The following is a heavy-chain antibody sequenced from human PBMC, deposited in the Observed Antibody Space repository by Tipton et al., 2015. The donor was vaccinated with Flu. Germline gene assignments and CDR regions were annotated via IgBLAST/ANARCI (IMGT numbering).Heavy chain of an antibody. Sequence: SLRLSCAASGFTFSSYGMHWVRQAPGKGLEWVAVIWYDGSNKYYADSVKGRSTISRDNSKNTLYLQMNSLRAEDTAVYYCARDYGDYSPYYYYYYSMDVWGQGTTVTVSS. CDR2: IWYDGSNK. CDR3: ARDYGDYSPYYYYYYSMDV. J-gene: IGHJ6*02. CDR1: GFTFSSYG. V-gene: IGHV3-33*01. D-gene: IGHD4-17*01.